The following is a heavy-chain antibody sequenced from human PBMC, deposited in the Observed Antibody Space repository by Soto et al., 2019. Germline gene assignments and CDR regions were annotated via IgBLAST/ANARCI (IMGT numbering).Heavy chain of an antibody. CDR2: IIPIFGTA. CDR1: GGTFSSYA. D-gene: IGHD2-15*01. Sequence: SVKVSCKASGGTFSSYAISWVRQAPGQGLEWMGGIIPIFGTANYAQKFQGRVTITADESTSTAYMELSSLRSEDTAVYYCANHMGTGYCSGGSCLRYYYYMDVWGKGTTVTVSS. V-gene: IGHV1-69*13. CDR3: ANHMGTGYCSGGSCLRYYYYMDV. J-gene: IGHJ6*03.